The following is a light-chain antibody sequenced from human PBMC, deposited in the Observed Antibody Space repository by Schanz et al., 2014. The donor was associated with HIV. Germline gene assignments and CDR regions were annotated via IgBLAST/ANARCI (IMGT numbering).Light chain of an antibody. J-gene: IGLJ3*02. CDR3: CSYAGSSTWV. CDR2: DVT. Sequence: QSALTQPASVSGSPGQSITISCTGDSSDVGGYDYVSWYQQHPGKAPKLIIYDVTDRPSGVSFRFSGSKSGNTASLTISGLQAEDEADYYCCSYAGSSTWVFGGGTKLTVL. CDR1: SSDVGGYDY. V-gene: IGLV2-14*03.